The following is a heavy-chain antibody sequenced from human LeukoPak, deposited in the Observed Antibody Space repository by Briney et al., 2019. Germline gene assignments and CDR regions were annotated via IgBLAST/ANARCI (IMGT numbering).Heavy chain of an antibody. CDR1: GFTFSSYS. J-gene: IGHJ6*03. Sequence: GSLRLSCAASGFTFSSYSMNWVRQAPGKGLEWIGEINHSGSTNYNPSLKSRVTISVDTSKNQFSLKLSSVTAADTAVYYCARNRGYSYGWGNYYYYMDVWGKGTTVTVSS. CDR3: ARNRGYSYGWGNYYYYMDV. D-gene: IGHD5-18*01. V-gene: IGHV4-34*01. CDR2: INHSGST.